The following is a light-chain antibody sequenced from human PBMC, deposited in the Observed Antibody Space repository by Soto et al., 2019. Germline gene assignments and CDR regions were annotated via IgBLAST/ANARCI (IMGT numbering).Light chain of an antibody. V-gene: IGKV3-11*01. CDR3: QQRIHWTLT. CDR1: HSMTNY. Sequence: IVLTQSPATLSLSPGERATLSCRASHSMTNYLGWYQQRPGQAPSLLISDATKRAAGSPARFSGSGSVTDFTLTISSLETEDFAIYYCQQRIHWTLTFGGRPKVERK. J-gene: IGKJ4*01. CDR2: DAT.